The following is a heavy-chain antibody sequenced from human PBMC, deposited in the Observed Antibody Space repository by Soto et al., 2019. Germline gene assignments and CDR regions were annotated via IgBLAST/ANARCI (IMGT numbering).Heavy chain of an antibody. D-gene: IGHD2-2*01. CDR2: LSGSGGST. J-gene: IGHJ6*02. V-gene: IGHV3-23*01. CDR1: GFTFSSLA. CDR3: AGGDCSSTSCSGFYGMDV. Sequence: GGSLRLSCAASGFTFSSLAMSWVRQAPGKGLEWVSTLSGSGGSTYDADSVKGRFTISRDNSKNTLYLQMNSLRAEDTAVYYCAGGDCSSTSCSGFYGMDVWGQGTTVTVSS.